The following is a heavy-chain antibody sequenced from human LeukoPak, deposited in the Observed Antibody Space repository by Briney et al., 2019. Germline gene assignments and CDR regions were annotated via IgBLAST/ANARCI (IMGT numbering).Heavy chain of an antibody. CDR1: GGSISSYY. CDR2: IYYSGST. CDR3: ASAPWQDDAFDI. J-gene: IGHJ3*02. Sequence: SETLSLTCTVSGGSISSYYWSWIRQPPGKGLEWIGYIYYSGSTNYNPSLKSRVTISVDTSKNQFSLKLSSVTAADTAVYYCASAPWQDDAFDIWGQGTMVTVSS. V-gene: IGHV4-59*01.